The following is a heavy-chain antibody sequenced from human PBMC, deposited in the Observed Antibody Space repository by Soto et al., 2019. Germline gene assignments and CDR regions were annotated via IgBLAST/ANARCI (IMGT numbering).Heavy chain of an antibody. CDR2: IYYSGST. D-gene: IGHD3-10*01. V-gene: IGHV4-59*08. CDR3: ARHLLYTLDY. CDR1: GASITNYY. Sequence: SETLSLTCTVSGASITNYYWTWIRQTPGKGLEWIGHIYYSGSTNYNPSLKSRVTISVDTSKNQFSLKLSSVTAADTAVYYCARHLLYTLDYWGQGTLVTVSS. J-gene: IGHJ4*02.